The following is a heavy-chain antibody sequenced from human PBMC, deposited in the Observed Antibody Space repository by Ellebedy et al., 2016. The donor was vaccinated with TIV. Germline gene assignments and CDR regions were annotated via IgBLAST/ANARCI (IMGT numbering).Heavy chain of an antibody. CDR1: GYTFTSYF. J-gene: IGHJ4*02. V-gene: IGHV1-46*04. CDR2: INPSVGST. CDR3: ARARSSGWLHTPDY. D-gene: IGHD6-19*01. Sequence: AASVKVSCKASGYTFTSYFMHWVRQAPGQGLEWMGIINPSVGSTTYAQKLQGRVTMTRDTSTRTVYMELSSLRSEDTAVYYCARARSSGWLHTPDYWGQGTLVTVSS.